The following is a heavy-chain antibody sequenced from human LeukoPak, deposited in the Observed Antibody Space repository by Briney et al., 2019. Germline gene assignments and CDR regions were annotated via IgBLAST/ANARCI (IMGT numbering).Heavy chain of an antibody. Sequence: GASVGLSCKVSGYTLTELSIHWVRQAPGKGLEWMGGFDPEDSEIIYAQKFQGRVTMSEDTSTGTAYMELSSLRSEDTAVYYCARDPLGGTSGGGFDPWGQGTLVTVSS. J-gene: IGHJ5*02. CDR1: GYTLTELS. CDR3: ARDPLGGTSGGGFDP. V-gene: IGHV1-24*01. CDR2: FDPEDSEI. D-gene: IGHD1-26*01.